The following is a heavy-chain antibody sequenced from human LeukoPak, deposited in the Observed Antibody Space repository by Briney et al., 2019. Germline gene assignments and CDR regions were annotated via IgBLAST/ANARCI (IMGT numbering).Heavy chain of an antibody. Sequence: GGSLRLSCVPSGFTSSAFWMSGVPRPPGGGREWVANIKKDGSEKVYRDSVKGGFSILRDNAKNSVYLQINSLRAEDTAVYYCATFSGVVPGGLLLWGKGTTVIVSS. CDR1: GFTSSAFW. J-gene: IGHJ6*04. CDR3: ATFSGVVPGGLLL. D-gene: IGHD2-2*01. CDR2: IKKDGSEK. V-gene: IGHV3-7*01.